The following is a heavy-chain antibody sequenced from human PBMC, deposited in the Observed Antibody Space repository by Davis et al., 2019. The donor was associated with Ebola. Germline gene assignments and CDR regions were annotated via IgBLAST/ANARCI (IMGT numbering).Heavy chain of an antibody. J-gene: IGHJ3*01. CDR3: AKDTSNVWFDV. CDR1: GFTLSAYT. D-gene: IGHD6-19*01. CDR2: LGLSADT. Sequence: GESLKISCAASGFTLSAYTMNWVRQAPGKGLEWVSTLGLSADTYYADSVKGRFTISRDNSKNTLHLQMNSLRVEDTAIYYCAKDTSNVWFDVWGQGTMVTVSS. V-gene: IGHV3-23*01.